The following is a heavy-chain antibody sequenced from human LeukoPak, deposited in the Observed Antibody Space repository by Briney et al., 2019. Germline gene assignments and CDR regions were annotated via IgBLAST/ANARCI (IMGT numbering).Heavy chain of an antibody. J-gene: IGHJ3*02. Sequence: GGSLRLSCAASGFSFSNYAMSWVRQAPGKGLEWVSSISDSGGITYCADSVRGRFTISRDNSNNTLYLQMDSLRAEDTAVYYCARGWSYDSRAFDIWGQGTMVTVSS. CDR2: ISDSGGIT. V-gene: IGHV3-23*01. CDR3: ARGWSYDSRAFDI. CDR1: GFSFSNYA. D-gene: IGHD3-22*01.